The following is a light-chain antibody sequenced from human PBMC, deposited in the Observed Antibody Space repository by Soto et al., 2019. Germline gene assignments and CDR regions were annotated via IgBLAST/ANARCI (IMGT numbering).Light chain of an antibody. J-gene: IGKJ1*01. V-gene: IGKV3-20*01. CDR2: GAS. CDR3: QQYGSSPRT. CDR1: QSVSSSY. Sequence: EIVLTQSPGTLSLSPGERDTLSCRASQSVSSSYLAWYQLKPGQAPRLLIYGASSRATGIPDRFSGSGSGTDFTLTISRLDPEDFAVYFCQQYGSSPRTFGQGTNVEIK.